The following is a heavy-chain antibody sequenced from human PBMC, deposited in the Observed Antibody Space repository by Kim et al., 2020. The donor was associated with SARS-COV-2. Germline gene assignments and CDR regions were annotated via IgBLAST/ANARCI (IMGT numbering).Heavy chain of an antibody. V-gene: IGHV4-30-4*01. CDR3: AREATVVTPRPAYPYYYYYYMDV. CDR2: IYYSGST. CDR1: GGSISSGDYY. J-gene: IGHJ6*03. D-gene: IGHD4-17*01. Sequence: SETLSLTCTVSGGSISSGDYYWSWIRQPPGKGLEWIGYIYYSGSTYYNPSLKSRVTISVDTSKNQFSLKLSSVTAADTAVYYCAREATVVTPRPAYPYYYYYYMDVWGKGTTVTVSS.